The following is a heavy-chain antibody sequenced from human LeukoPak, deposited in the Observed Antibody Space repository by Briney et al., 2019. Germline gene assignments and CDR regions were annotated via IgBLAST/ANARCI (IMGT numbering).Heavy chain of an antibody. CDR3: ARLELRYYYYGMDV. D-gene: IGHD1-7*01. CDR1: GFTFSSYS. V-gene: IGHV3-21*01. J-gene: IGHJ6*02. CDR2: ISSSSSYI. Sequence: GGSLRLSCAASGFTFSSYSMNWVRQAPGKGLEWVSSISSSSSYIYYADSVKGRFTISRDNAKSSLYLQMNSLRAEDTAVYYCARLELRYYYYGMDVWGQGTTVTVSS.